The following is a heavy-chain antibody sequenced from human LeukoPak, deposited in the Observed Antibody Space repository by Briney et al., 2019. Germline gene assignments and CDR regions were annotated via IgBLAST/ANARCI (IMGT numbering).Heavy chain of an antibody. V-gene: IGHV6-1*01. D-gene: IGHD2-15*01. J-gene: IGHJ5*02. CDR3: ARGRYCSGGSCYSPNNWFDP. CDR1: GDSVSSNSAA. CDR2: TYYRSKWYN. Sequence: SQTLSLTCAISGDSVSSNSAAWNWIRQSPSRGLEWLGRTYYRSKWYNDYAVSVKCRITINPDTSKNQFSLQLNSVTPEDTAVYYCARGRYCSGGSCYSPNNWFDPWGQGTLVTVSS.